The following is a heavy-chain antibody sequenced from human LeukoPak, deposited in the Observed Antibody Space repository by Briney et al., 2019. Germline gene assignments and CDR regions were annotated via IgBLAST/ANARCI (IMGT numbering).Heavy chain of an antibody. CDR2: LYYGENS. CDR1: GGSISIISSSTYY. D-gene: IGHD6-25*01. J-gene: IGHJ4*02. Sequence: SETLSLTCTVSGGSISIISSSTYYWGWIRQAPGKGLEWIGSLYYGENSHYNPSLRSRATLSVDTSNNQYSLKLASVTAADAAVYFCARQLPTAAADTRGYFDYWGQGTVVTVSS. CDR3: ARQLPTAAADTRGYFDY. V-gene: IGHV4-39*01.